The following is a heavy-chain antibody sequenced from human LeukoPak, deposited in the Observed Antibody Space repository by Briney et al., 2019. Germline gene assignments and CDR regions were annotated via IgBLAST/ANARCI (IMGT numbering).Heavy chain of an antibody. CDR1: GFRFSSYG. CDR2: IRFDGSDK. J-gene: IGHJ4*02. D-gene: IGHD1-7*01. Sequence: PGGSLRLSCVASGFRFSSYGMHWVRQAPGKGLEWVAFIRFDGSDKYYADSVKGRFTISRDNAKNSLYLQMNSLRAEDTAVYYCARAHNWKYGTFDYWGQGTLVTVSS. CDR3: ARAHNWKYGTFDY. V-gene: IGHV3-30*02.